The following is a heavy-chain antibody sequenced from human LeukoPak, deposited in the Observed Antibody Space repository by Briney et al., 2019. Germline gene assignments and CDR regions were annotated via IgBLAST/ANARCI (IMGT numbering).Heavy chain of an antibody. J-gene: IGHJ4*02. Sequence: GGSLRLSCAASGFTFSSYSMNWVRQAPGKGLEWVSYISSSSSTRYYADSVKGRFTISRDNAKNSLYLQMNSLRAEDTAVYYCARDAGGLRWYYFDYWGQGTLVTVSS. V-gene: IGHV3-48*01. D-gene: IGHD4-23*01. CDR3: ARDAGGLRWYYFDY. CDR1: GFTFSSYS. CDR2: ISSSSSTR.